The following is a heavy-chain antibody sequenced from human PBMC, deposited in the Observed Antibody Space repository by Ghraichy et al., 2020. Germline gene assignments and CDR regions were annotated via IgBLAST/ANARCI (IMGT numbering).Heavy chain of an antibody. D-gene: IGHD5-12*01. CDR1: GFTFSSYA. CDR3: ARDQFCPSGRCNYHGMDV. Sequence: GESLNISCAASGFTFSSYAMHWVRQAPGKGLEWVAVISYDGKKKNYGGSVRGPLAISRDNSKTTVYLQMNSLRDGDTAVYYCARDQFCPSGRCNYHGMDVWGLGTTVTVSS. CDR2: ISYDGKKK. J-gene: IGHJ6*02. V-gene: IGHV3-30*03.